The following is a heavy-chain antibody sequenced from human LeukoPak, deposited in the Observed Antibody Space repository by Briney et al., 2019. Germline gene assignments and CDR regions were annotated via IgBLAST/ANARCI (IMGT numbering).Heavy chain of an antibody. CDR3: ARCFSSSWTHNWFDP. CDR2: IYHSGST. J-gene: IGHJ5*02. CDR1: GGSISSGGYS. D-gene: IGHD6-6*01. V-gene: IGHV4-30-2*01. Sequence: SETLSLTCAVSGGSISSGGYSWSWIRQPPGKGLEWIGYIYHSGSTYYNPSLKSRVTISVDTSKNQFSLKLSSVTAADTAVYYCARCFSSSWTHNWFDPWGQGTLVTVSS.